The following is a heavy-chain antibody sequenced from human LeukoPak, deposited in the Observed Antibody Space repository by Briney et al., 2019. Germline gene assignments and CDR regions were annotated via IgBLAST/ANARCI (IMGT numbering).Heavy chain of an antibody. CDR3: ARDSAVVVPAALGY. D-gene: IGHD2-2*01. J-gene: IGHJ4*02. CDR2: IWYDGSNK. CDR1: GFTFSRYG. Sequence: GGSLRLSCAASGFTFSRYGMHWVRQAPGKGPEWVAVIWYDGSNKYYADSVKGRFTISRDNSKNTLYLQMNSLRAEDTAVYYCARDSAVVVPAALGYWGQGTLVTVSS. V-gene: IGHV3-33*01.